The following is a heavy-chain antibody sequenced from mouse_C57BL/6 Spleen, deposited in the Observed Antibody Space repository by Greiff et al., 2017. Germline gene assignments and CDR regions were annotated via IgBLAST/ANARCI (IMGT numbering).Heavy chain of an antibody. CDR1: GYAFSSSW. J-gene: IGHJ2*01. Sequence: QVQLQQSGPELVKPGASVKISCKASGYAFSSSWMNWVKQRPGKGLEWIGRIYPGDGDTTYNGKFKGKATLTADKSSSTAYMQLSSLTSEDSAVYFCARGYYGSSYKGDYLDDWGQGTTLTVSS. D-gene: IGHD1-1*01. V-gene: IGHV1-82*01. CDR3: ARGYYGSSYKGDYLDD. CDR2: IYPGDGDT.